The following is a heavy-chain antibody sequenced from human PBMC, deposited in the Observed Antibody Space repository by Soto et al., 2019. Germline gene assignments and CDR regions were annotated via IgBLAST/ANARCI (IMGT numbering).Heavy chain of an antibody. CDR3: AKGRSYMDLVTVPAARISPDY. J-gene: IGHJ4*02. V-gene: IGHV3-23*01. Sequence: EVQLLESGGGLVQPGGSLRLSCAASGFTFSSYAMSWVRQAPGKGLEWVSAISGSVGSTFYSDSMKGRFPISRDNSKNTLHLQMNNLRAEDTAVYYCAKGRSYMDLVTVPAARISPDYWGQGTLVTVSS. CDR2: ISGSVGST. CDR1: GFTFSSYA. D-gene: IGHD2-2*03.